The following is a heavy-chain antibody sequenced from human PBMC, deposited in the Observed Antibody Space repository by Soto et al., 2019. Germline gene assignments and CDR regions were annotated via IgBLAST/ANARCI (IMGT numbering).Heavy chain of an antibody. CDR1: GFTFSSYS. CDR2: ISSSSSTI. Sequence: GGSLRLSCAASGFTFSSYSMNWVRQAPGKGLEWVSYISSSSSTIYYADSVKGRFTISRDNAKNSLYLQMNSLRAEDTAVYYCAPYYDFWSGYWWSDYWGQGTLVTVSS. V-gene: IGHV3-48*01. J-gene: IGHJ4*02. D-gene: IGHD3-3*01. CDR3: APYYDFWSGYWWSDY.